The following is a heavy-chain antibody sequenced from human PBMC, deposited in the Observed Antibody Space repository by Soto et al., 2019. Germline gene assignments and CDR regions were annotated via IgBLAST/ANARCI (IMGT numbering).Heavy chain of an antibody. Sequence: QVQLVQSGAEVKKPGASVKVSCKASGYTFTSYAMHWVRQAPGQRLEWMGWINAGNGNTEYSQKFQGRVTITKDTAESTAYMEMSTRRSEDTAVYYCASSISLAGDYWGQGTLVTVST. J-gene: IGHJ4*02. CDR3: ASSISLAGDY. V-gene: IGHV1-3*01. CDR1: GYTFTSYA. CDR2: INAGNGNT.